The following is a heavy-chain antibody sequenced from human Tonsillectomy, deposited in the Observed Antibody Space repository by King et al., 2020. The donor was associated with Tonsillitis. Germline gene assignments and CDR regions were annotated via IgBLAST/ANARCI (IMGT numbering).Heavy chain of an antibody. J-gene: IGHJ4*02. Sequence: VQLVESGGGLVQPGGSLRLSCAASGFTFSSYAMSWVRQAPGKGLEWVSVIYSGGSSTYYADSVKGRFTISRDNSKNTLYLQMNSLRAEDTAVYHCAKDFYYDSSGNIDYWGQGTLVTVSS. CDR1: GFTFSSYA. CDR3: AKDFYYDSSGNIDY. CDR2: IYSGGSST. V-gene: IGHV3-23*03. D-gene: IGHD3-22*01.